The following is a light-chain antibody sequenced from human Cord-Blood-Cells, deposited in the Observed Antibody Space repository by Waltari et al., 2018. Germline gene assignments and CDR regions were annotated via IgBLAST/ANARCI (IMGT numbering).Light chain of an antibody. J-gene: IGKJ4*01. CDR2: GAS. CDR3: QQYNNWSPLT. CDR1: QSVSSN. Sequence: EIVMTQSPATLSVAPGAQAHISCRASQSVSSNLAWYQQKPGQAPRLLIYGASTRATGIPARFSGSGSGTEFTLTISSLQSEDFAVYYCQQYNNWSPLTFGGGTKVEIK. V-gene: IGKV3-15*01.